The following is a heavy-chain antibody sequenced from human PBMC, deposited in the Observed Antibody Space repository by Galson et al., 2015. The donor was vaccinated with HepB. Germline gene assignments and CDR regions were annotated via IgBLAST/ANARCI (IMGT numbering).Heavy chain of an antibody. Sequence: SLRLSCAASGFTFSDYYMSWIRQAPGKGLEWVSYISSSGSTIYYADSVKGRFTISRDNAKNSLYLQMNSLRAEDTAVYYCARDLGGWLYYYYYYGMDVWGQGTTVTVSS. J-gene: IGHJ6*02. CDR2: ISSSGSTI. CDR1: GFTFSDYY. CDR3: ARDLGGWLYYYYYYGMDV. V-gene: IGHV3-11*04. D-gene: IGHD6-19*01.